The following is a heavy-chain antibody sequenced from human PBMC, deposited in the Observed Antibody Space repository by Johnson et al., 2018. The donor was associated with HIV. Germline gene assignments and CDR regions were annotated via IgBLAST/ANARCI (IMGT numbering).Heavy chain of an antibody. CDR2: ISYDGSNK. CDR1: GFSFSSYG. D-gene: IGHD2-15*01. J-gene: IGHJ3*01. Sequence: QVQLVESGGGVVQPGRSLRLSCAASGFSFSSYGMHWVRQAPGKGLEWVAVISYDGSNKYYADSVKGRFTISRDNYKNTLYLQMSSVRPEDTAVYYCARDLAPRPPARLDVFDVWGQGTMVTVS. CDR3: ARDLAPRPPARLDVFDV. V-gene: IGHV3-30*03.